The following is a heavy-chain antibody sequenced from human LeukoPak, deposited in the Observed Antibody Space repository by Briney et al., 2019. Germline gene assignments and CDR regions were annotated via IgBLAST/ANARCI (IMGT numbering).Heavy chain of an antibody. CDR3: ARHGYGYSSGWYSGWFDP. V-gene: IGHV4-59*08. J-gene: IGHJ5*02. CDR1: GGSISSYY. CDR2: IYYSGST. Sequence: SETLSLTCTVSGGSISSYYWSWIRQPPGKGLEWIGYIYYSGSTKYNPSLKSRVTISVDTSKNQFSLKLSSVTAADTAVYYCARHGYGYSSGWYSGWFDPWGQGTLVTVSS. D-gene: IGHD6-19*01.